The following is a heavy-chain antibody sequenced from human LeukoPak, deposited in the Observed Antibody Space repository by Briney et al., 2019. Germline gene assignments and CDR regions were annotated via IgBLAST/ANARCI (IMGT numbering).Heavy chain of an antibody. CDR3: ARSVAYTSSAGYY. CDR2: IYSSGTT. CDR1: GFTVSSNH. Sequence: GGSLRLSCAASGFTVSSNHMSWVRQAPGKGLEWVSVIYSSGTTNYADSVKGRFTISRDNSKNTVYLQMNSPRAEDTAVYYCARSVAYTSSAGYYWGQGTLVTVSS. V-gene: IGHV3-66*01. D-gene: IGHD2/OR15-2a*01. J-gene: IGHJ4*02.